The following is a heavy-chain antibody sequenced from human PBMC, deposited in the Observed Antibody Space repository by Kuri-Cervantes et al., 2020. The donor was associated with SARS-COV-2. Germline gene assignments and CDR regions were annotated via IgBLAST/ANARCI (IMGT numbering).Heavy chain of an antibody. CDR1: GFTFSSYS. V-gene: IGHV3-23*01. Sequence: GESLKISCAASGFTFSSYSMNWVRQAPGKGLEWVSAISGSGGSTYYADSVKGRFTISRDNSKNTLYLQMNSLRAEDTAVYYCAKDTRWLQSYTFDYWGQGTLVTVSS. D-gene: IGHD5-24*01. J-gene: IGHJ4*02. CDR2: ISGSGGST. CDR3: AKDTRWLQSYTFDY.